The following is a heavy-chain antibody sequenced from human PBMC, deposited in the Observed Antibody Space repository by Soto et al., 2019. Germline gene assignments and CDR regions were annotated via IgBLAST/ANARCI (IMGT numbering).Heavy chain of an antibody. D-gene: IGHD3-3*01. J-gene: IGHJ5*02. V-gene: IGHV4-61*08. CDR3: ARSRPTYDFLGFDA. CDR2: IYYSGST. CDR1: GGSISSGGYY. Sequence: PSETLSLTCTVSGGSISSGGYYWSWIRQPPGKGLEWIGYIYYSGSTNYNPSLKSRVTISVDTSKNQFSLKLSSVTAADTATYYCARSRPTYDFLGFDAWGQGTLVTVSS.